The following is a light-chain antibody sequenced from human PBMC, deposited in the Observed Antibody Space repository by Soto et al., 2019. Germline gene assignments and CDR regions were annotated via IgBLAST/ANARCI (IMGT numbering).Light chain of an antibody. Sequence: EVVLTQSPATLSVSPGERVTLSCRASQSVSTNLAWYQQKPGQAPRLLIYGASTRATGIPARFSGSGSGTEFTLIINSLPSEDFAVYYCQQYNNWPPYTFGQGTKLEIK. V-gene: IGKV3-15*01. CDR3: QQYNNWPPYT. CDR2: GAS. CDR1: QSVSTN. J-gene: IGKJ2*01.